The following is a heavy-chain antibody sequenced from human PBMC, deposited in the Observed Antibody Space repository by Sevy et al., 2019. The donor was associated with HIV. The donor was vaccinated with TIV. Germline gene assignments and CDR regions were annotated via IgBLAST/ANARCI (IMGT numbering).Heavy chain of an antibody. CDR2: IKSKPDGGTT. J-gene: IGHJ4*02. V-gene: IGHV3-15*01. D-gene: IGHD6-19*01. CDR1: GFTFSNTW. CDR3: TTQWL. Sequence: GESLKISCAGSGFTFSNTWMSWVRQAPGKGLEWIGRIKSKPDGGTTDYAAPVKGRFSISRDDSKNTLYLQMNSLKTEDTAVYYYTTQWLWGQGTLVTVSS.